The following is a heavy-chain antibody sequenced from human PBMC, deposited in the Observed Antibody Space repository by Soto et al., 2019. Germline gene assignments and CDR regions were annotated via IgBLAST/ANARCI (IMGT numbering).Heavy chain of an antibody. Sequence: PGGSLRLSCAASGFTFSSYAMSWARQAPGKVLGWVSAISGSGGSTYYADAVKGRFTISRDNSKNTLYLQMNSLRDEDTAVYYCARDRPVTHDDFDIWGQGTMVNVSS. CDR1: GFTFSSYA. J-gene: IGHJ3*02. V-gene: IGHV3-23*01. D-gene: IGHD4-17*01. CDR2: ISGSGGST. CDR3: ARDRPVTHDDFDI.